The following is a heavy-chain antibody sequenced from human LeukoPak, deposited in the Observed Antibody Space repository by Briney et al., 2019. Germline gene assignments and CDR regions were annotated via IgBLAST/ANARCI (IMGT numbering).Heavy chain of an antibody. CDR1: GFTFSSYS. D-gene: IGHD6-19*01. J-gene: IGHJ4*02. Sequence: SGGSLRLSCAASGFTFSSYSMNWVRQAPGKGLEWVSSISSSSSYIYYADSVKGRFTISRDNAKNSLYLQMNSLRAEDTDVYYCARGTAVAADYWGQGTLVTVSS. V-gene: IGHV3-21*01. CDR3: ARGTAVAADY. CDR2: ISSSSSYI.